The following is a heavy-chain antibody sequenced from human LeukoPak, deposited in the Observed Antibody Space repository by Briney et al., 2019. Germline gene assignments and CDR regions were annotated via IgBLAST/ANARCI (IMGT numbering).Heavy chain of an antibody. CDR3: ARAQADFGDFSMCDY. D-gene: IGHD4-17*01. Sequence: ASVKVSCKASGYIFTKYGITWVRQAPGQGLDWLGWISADNGNRNYAHKVQDRVTLTTDTSTSTAYMELTSLRLDDTAVYYCARAQADFGDFSMCDYWGQGTLVTVSS. CDR2: ISADNGNR. CDR1: GYIFTKYG. V-gene: IGHV1-18*01. J-gene: IGHJ4*02.